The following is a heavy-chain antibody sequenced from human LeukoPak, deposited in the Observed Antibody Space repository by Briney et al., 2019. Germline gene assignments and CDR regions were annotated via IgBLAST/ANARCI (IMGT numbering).Heavy chain of an antibody. Sequence: PGGSLRLSCAASGFTFSSYGMHWVRQAPGKGLEWVAVIWYDGSNKYYADSVKGRFTISRDNSKNTLYLQMNSLRAEDTAVYYCAILAAAGYPTEAWGQGTLVTVSS. J-gene: IGHJ4*02. CDR1: GFTFSSYG. V-gene: IGHV3-33*01. CDR3: AILAAAGYPTEA. CDR2: IWYDGSNK. D-gene: IGHD6-13*01.